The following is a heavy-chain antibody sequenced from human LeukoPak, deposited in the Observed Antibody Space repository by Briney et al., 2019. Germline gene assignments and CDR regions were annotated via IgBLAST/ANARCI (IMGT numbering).Heavy chain of an antibody. Sequence: PGGSLRLSCAASGFIFSNAWMSWVRQAPGEGLEWVAFIRYDGSNKYYADSVKGRFTISRDNSKNTLYLQMNSLRAEDTAVYYCAKGVEWWSYEMGDYFDYWGQGTLVTVSS. D-gene: IGHD1-26*01. CDR1: GFIFSNAW. J-gene: IGHJ4*02. CDR2: IRYDGSNK. V-gene: IGHV3-30*02. CDR3: AKGVEWWSYEMGDYFDY.